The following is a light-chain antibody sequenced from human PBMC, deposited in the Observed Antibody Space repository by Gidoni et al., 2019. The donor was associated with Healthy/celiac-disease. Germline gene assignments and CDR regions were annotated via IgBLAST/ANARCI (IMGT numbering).Light chain of an antibody. V-gene: IGKV3-11*01. CDR1: QSVSSY. J-gene: IGKJ4*01. Sequence: EIVLTQSPATLSLSPGERATLSCRASQSVSSYLAWYPQKPGQAPRLLIYDASNRATGIPARFSGSGSGTDFTLTNSSLEPEDFAVYYCQQRSNWPPLTFGGGTKVEIK. CDR2: DAS. CDR3: QQRSNWPPLT.